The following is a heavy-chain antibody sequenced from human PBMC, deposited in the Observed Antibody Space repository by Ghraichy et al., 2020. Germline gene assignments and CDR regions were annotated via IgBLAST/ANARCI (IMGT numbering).Heavy chain of an antibody. CDR2: VYYSGST. J-gene: IGHJ5*02. V-gene: IGHV4-59*11. Sequence: SETLSLTCSVSGGSISSHYWSWVRQPPGKGLEWIGSVYYSGSTNYNPSLKSRVSISVDTSKNQFSLKVNSVTAADTAVYYCARDTREGGYCSSSICSGNNWFDPWGHGTLVTVSS. D-gene: IGHD2-2*03. CDR1: GGSISSHY. CDR3: ARDTREGGYCSSSICSGNNWFDP.